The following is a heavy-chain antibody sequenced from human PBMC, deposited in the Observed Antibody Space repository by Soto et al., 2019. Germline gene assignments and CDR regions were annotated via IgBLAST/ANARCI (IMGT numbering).Heavy chain of an antibody. D-gene: IGHD6-19*01. V-gene: IGHV1-69*02. J-gene: IGHJ4*02. CDR1: GGTFSSYT. CDR3: AVPYSSGWYNLDY. CDR2: IIPILGIA. Sequence: QVQLVQSGAEVKKPGSSVKVSCKASGGTFSSYTISWVRQAPGQGLEWMGRIIPILGIANYAQKFQGRVTITADKSTSTAYMELSSLRSEDTAVYYCAVPYSSGWYNLDYWGQGTLVTVSS.